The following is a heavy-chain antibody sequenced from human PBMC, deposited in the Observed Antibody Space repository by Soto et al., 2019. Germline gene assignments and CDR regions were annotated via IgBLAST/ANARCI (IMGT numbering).Heavy chain of an antibody. J-gene: IGHJ4*02. CDR3: ARADYGGTPDY. CDR2: IYYSGST. V-gene: IGHV4-59*01. Sequence: QVQLQESGPGLVKPSETLSLTCTVSGGSIRIYYWNWIRQPPGKGLEWIGYIYYSGSTNYNPSLTSRVTISLDASKNHFSLKLISVTAAYTAVYYCARADYGGTPDYWGQGTLVTVSS. D-gene: IGHD4-17*01. CDR1: GGSIRIYY.